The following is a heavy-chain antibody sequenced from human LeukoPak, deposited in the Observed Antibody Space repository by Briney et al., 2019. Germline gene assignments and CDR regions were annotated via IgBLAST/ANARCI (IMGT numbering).Heavy chain of an antibody. CDR3: ARRNTYYYDSSGYYYFDY. CDR2: IYPGDSDT. V-gene: IGHV5-51*01. D-gene: IGHD3-22*01. CDR1: GYSFTSYW. Sequence: GESLKISCKGSGYSFTSYWIGWVRQMPGKGLEWMGIIYPGDSDTRYSPSFQGQVTISADKSISTAYLQWSSPKASDTAMYYCARRNTYYYDSSGYYYFDYWGQGTLVTVSS. J-gene: IGHJ4*02.